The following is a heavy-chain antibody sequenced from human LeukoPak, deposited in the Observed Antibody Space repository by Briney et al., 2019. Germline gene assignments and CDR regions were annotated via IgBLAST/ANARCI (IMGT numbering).Heavy chain of an antibody. CDR3: ARAYCSGGSCYDY. J-gene: IGHJ4*02. Sequence: SETLSLTCTVSGGSISSYYWSWIRQPPGKGLEWIGYIYYSGSTNYNPSLKSRVTISVDTSKNQFSLKLSSVTAADTAVYYCARAYCSGGSCYDYWGQGTLVTVSS. V-gene: IGHV4-59*01. D-gene: IGHD2-15*01. CDR2: IYYSGST. CDR1: GGSISSYY.